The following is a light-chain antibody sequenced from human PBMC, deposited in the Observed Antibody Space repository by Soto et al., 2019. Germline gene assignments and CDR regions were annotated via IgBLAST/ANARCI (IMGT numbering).Light chain of an antibody. CDR3: QQSYDMSIT. CDR1: QTIYGY. V-gene: IGKV1-39*01. CDR2: GAS. Sequence: DIQMTQSPSSLSASVGDRVTITCRASQTIYGYLNWYQQKPGKAPKLLIYGASDLQSGVPSRFSGSGSVADFTLTISSLEPVDFVTYYCQQSYDMSITFGQGTRLEIK. J-gene: IGKJ5*01.